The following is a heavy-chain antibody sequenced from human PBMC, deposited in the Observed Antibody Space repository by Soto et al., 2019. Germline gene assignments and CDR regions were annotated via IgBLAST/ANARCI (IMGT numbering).Heavy chain of an antibody. Sequence: SGSLAPAFSVGGGSSSDLSYVGGGVGHLPGKGLQCIGSVSHIGSTNYNPSLKSRLTISVGTSKPQSSLRLDSVTAADTAVYYCSRIAVSGPRTGFDYWGQGILVTVSS. CDR2: VSHIGST. CDR3: SRIAVSGPRTGFDY. J-gene: IGHJ4*02. CDR1: GGSSSDLSYV. V-gene: IGHV4-39*01. D-gene: IGHD6-19*01.